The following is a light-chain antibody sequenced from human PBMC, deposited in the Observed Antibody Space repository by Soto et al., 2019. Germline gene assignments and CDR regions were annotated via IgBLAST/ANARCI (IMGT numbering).Light chain of an antibody. J-gene: IGLJ7*01. Sequence: SVLTQPPSASGTPGQRVTISCSGSRSNIGSSNVYWYQQVPGTAPKLLIYKNNQRPSGVPERFPGSKPGTSASRAISGLRSGDESDYYCAAWDDSRSGTVFGGGTQLTVL. CDR3: AAWDDSRSGTV. CDR2: KNN. CDR1: RSNIGSSN. V-gene: IGLV1-47*01.